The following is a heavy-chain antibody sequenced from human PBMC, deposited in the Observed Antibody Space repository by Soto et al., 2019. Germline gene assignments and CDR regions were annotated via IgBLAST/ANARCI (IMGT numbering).Heavy chain of an antibody. V-gene: IGHV3-7*03. Sequence: EVQLVESGGGLVQPGGSLRLSCAASGFTFGSYWMSWVRQAPGKGLEWVANIKQDGSEKYYVDSVKGRFTISRDNAKNSLYLQMNSLRAEDTAVYYCAGATYYDFWSGPKYWGQGTLVTVSS. CDR2: IKQDGSEK. D-gene: IGHD3-3*01. J-gene: IGHJ4*02. CDR3: AGATYYDFWSGPKY. CDR1: GFTFGSYW.